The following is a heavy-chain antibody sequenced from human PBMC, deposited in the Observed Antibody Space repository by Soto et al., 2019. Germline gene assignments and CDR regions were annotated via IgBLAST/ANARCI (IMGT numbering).Heavy chain of an antibody. CDR1: GFTFSSYS. D-gene: IGHD2-21*01. V-gene: IGHV3-21*06. J-gene: IGHJ6*02. CDR3: SRSSGGSGKLWNYYGMDV. CDR2: ISSGSSYI. Sequence: EVQLEESGGGLVKPGGSLRLSCAASGFTFSSYSMNWVRQAPGKGLEWVSSISSGSSYIYYADSVKGRFTISRDNAKNSLYLQMNSLRAEDTAVYCCSRSSGGSGKLWNYYGMDVWGQGTTVTVSS.